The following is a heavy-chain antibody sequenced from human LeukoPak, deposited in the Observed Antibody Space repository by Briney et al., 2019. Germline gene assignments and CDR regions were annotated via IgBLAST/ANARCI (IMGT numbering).Heavy chain of an antibody. V-gene: IGHV3-64*01. CDR3: ARDAGVVKFDY. CDR1: GFTFSTYT. CDR2: ISGNGGST. J-gene: IGHJ4*02. Sequence: GGSLTLSCVASGFTFSTYTMHWVRQSPGKALEYVSSISGNGGSTEYANSVKGRFTISRDNSKNTLFLQMGSLRAEDTAVYYCARDAGVVKFDYWGQGTLATVSS. D-gene: IGHD3-10*01.